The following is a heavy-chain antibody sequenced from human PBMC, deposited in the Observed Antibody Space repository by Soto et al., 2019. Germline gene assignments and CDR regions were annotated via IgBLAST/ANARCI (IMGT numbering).Heavy chain of an antibody. V-gene: IGHV4-39*01. Sequence: QLQLQESGPGLVKPSETLSLTCTVYGGSISSSSYYWGWIRQPPGKGLEWIGSVYYSGSTYYNPSLKSRVTISADTSKHQFSLKLSSVTAADTAVYYCARPGPTKVRGGGYFDYWGQGTLVTFSS. CDR2: VYYSGST. D-gene: IGHD3-10*01. CDR1: GGSISSSSYY. CDR3: ARPGPTKVRGGGYFDY. J-gene: IGHJ4*02.